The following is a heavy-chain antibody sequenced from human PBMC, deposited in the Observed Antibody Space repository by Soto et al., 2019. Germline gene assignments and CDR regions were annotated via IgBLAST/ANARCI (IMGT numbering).Heavy chain of an antibody. CDR3: AREMVYCSGGSCYSPFDY. CDR2: MYNTGST. Sequence: SETLSLTCTVSGGSISGYYWSWIRQPPGKGLEWIGYMYNTGSTVYNPSFKSRVTISVDMSKNQFSLKLSSVTAADTAVYYCAREMVYCSGGSCYSPFDYWGQGTLVTVSS. D-gene: IGHD2-15*01. J-gene: IGHJ4*02. CDR1: GGSISGYY. V-gene: IGHV4-59*01.